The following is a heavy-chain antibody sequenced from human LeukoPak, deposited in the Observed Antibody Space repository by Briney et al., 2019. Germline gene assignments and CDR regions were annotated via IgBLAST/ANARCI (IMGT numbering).Heavy chain of an antibody. V-gene: IGHV3-23*01. CDR2: ISGSGGST. D-gene: IGHD3-22*01. CDR1: GITFSTYW. Sequence: PGGSLRLSCAGYGITFSTYWMSWVRQAPGKGLEWVSAISGSGGSTYYADSVKGRFTISRDNSKNTLYLQMTSLRAEDTAVYYCAKDYELSYDSSGYGWFDPWGQGTLVTVSS. CDR3: AKDYELSYDSSGYGWFDP. J-gene: IGHJ5*02.